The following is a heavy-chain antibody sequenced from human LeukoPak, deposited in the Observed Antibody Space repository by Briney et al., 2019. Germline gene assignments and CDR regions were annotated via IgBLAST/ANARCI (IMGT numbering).Heavy chain of an antibody. J-gene: IGHJ4*02. CDR2: IYYSGST. V-gene: IGHV4-39*07. CDR1: GGSSSSSSYY. D-gene: IGHD3-10*01. Sequence: PSRSLSLTSTVAGGSSSSSSYYWGWIRHPPGKGLEWIGSIYYSGSTYYNPSLKSRVTISVDTSKNQFSLKLSSVTAADTAVYYCVSPDYYGSGSYQRDYWGQGTLVTVSS. CDR3: VSPDYYGSGSYQRDY.